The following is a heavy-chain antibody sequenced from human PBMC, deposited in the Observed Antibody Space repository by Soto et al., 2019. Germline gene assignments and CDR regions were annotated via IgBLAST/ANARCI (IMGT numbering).Heavy chain of an antibody. V-gene: IGHV4-30-4*01. CDR2: IYYSGST. J-gene: IGHJ4*01. CDR1: GGSINSGDYY. CDR3: ATAYCSGNECYHNFDY. D-gene: IGHD2-15*01. Sequence: QVQLQESGPGLVKPSETLSLTCTVSGGSINSGDYYWSWIRQPPGKGLGRIWYIYYSGSTYYNPSIKTRVSIPADTSRNQFSLKLSTVTAADTAVYYCATAYCSGNECYHNFDYWGQEPWSPSPQ.